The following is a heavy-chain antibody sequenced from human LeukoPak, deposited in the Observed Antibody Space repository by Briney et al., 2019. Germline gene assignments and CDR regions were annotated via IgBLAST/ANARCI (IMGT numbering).Heavy chain of an antibody. CDR1: GGSISSYY. D-gene: IGHD3/OR15-3a*01. CDR2: IYYSGST. V-gene: IGHV4-59*01. J-gene: IGHJ3*02. CDR3: AKGLNRRMDWEPGFDAFDI. Sequence: SETLSLTCTVSGGSISSYYWSWIRQPPGKGLEWIGYIYYSGSTSYNPSLKSRVTISVDTSKNQFSLKLSSVTAADTALYYCAKGLNRRMDWEPGFDAFDIWGQGTMVTVSS.